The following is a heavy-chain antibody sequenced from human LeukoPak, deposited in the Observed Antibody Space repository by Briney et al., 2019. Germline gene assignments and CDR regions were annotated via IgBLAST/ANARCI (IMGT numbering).Heavy chain of an antibody. CDR2: IDPSDSYT. CDR1: GYSFTSYS. D-gene: IGHD3-10*01. CDR3: ARLMGYYGSGSSPYGMDV. V-gene: IGHV5-10-1*01. Sequence: GESLRISCKGSGYSFTSYSISWVRQMPGKGLEWMGRIDPSDSYTNYSPSFQGHVTISADKSISTAYLQWSSLKASDTAMYYCARLMGYYGSGSSPYGMDVWGKGTTVTVSS. J-gene: IGHJ6*04.